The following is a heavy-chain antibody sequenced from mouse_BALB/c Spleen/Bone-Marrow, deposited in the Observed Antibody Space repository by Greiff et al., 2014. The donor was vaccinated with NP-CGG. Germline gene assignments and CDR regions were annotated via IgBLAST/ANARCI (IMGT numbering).Heavy chain of an antibody. V-gene: IGHV5-17*02. Sequence: VQLKESGGGLVQPGGSRKLSCAASGFTFSRSGMHWVRQAPEKGLEWVAYISSGSSTIYYADTMTGRFTISRDNPKNTLFLQMTSLRSEDTAMYYCARARSTMITTGAMDYWGQGTSVTVSS. CDR2: ISSGSSTI. D-gene: IGHD2-4*01. CDR1: GFTFSRSG. CDR3: ARARSTMITTGAMDY. J-gene: IGHJ4*01.